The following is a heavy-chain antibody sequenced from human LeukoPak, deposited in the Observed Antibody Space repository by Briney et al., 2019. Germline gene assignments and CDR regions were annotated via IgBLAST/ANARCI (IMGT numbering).Heavy chain of an antibody. Sequence: PGESLKISCKGSGYSFTSYWIGWVRQMPGKGLEWMGIIYPGDSDTRYSPSFQGQVTISVDKSISTAYLQWSSLKASDTAMYYCARRGFWSGYDYYYMDVWGKGTTVTVSS. CDR2: IYPGDSDT. CDR1: GYSFTSYW. J-gene: IGHJ6*03. CDR3: ARRGFWSGYDYYYMDV. V-gene: IGHV5-51*01. D-gene: IGHD3-3*01.